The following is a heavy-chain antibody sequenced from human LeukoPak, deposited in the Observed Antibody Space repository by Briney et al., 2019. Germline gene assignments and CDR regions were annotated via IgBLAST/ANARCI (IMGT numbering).Heavy chain of an antibody. J-gene: IGHJ4*02. D-gene: IGHD5-18*01. V-gene: IGHV1-18*01. CDR2: ISAYNGNT. Sequence: ASVKVSCKASGYTLTSYGISWVRQAPGQGLEWMGWISAYNGNTNYAQKLQGRVTMTTDTSTSTAYMELRSLRSDDTAVYYCARDQDSYGYSDYWGQGTLVTVSS. CDR1: GYTLTSYG. CDR3: ARDQDSYGYSDY.